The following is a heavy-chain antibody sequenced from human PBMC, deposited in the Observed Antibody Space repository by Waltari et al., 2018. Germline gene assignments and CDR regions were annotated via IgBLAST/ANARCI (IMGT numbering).Heavy chain of an antibody. V-gene: IGHV3-20*03. CDR3: ARIQFYDNNDYRYFDY. J-gene: IGHJ4*02. CDR2: ITWDGGDT. D-gene: IGHD3-22*01. CDR1: GFNFYDYG. Sequence: EVHLVDSGGGVVRPGGSLRRSVVASGFNFYDYGMSWGRQVPGKGLEWVSGITWDGGDTGYADFVKGRFTISRDNAKNSLFLQMDSLRAEDTALYFCARIQFYDNNDYRYFDYWGQGTLVTVSS.